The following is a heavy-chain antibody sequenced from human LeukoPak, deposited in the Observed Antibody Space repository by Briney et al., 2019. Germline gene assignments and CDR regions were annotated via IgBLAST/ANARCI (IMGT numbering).Heavy chain of an antibody. CDR3: ATSTVMPTVLTPAFDD. Sequence: GGSLRLSCAASGFAFNNYAMSWVRQAPGKGLEWVSAISYSGANTYYADSVKGRFTISRDNSKNTLILQMNSLRAEDTAVYYCATSTVMPTVLTPAFDDWAHGTLVTVSS. J-gene: IGHJ4*01. CDR1: GFAFNNYA. CDR2: ISYSGANT. V-gene: IGHV3-23*01. D-gene: IGHD4-17*01.